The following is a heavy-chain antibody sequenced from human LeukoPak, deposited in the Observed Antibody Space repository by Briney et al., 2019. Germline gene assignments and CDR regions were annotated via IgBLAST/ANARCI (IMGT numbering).Heavy chain of an antibody. D-gene: IGHD6-19*01. Sequence: SETLSLTCTASGGSISSYYWSWIRQPAGKGLEWIGRIYSSGSTEYNPSLKSRVTMSVDTSKNQFSLKLSSVTAADTAVYYCARDPSAVAGYFDCWGQGPLVTVSS. CDR1: GGSISSYY. CDR2: IYSSGST. V-gene: IGHV4-4*07. CDR3: ARDPSAVAGYFDC. J-gene: IGHJ4*01.